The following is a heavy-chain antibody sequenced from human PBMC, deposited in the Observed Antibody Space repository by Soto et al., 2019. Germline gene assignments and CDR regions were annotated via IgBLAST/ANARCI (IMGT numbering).Heavy chain of an antibody. J-gene: IGHJ6*02. V-gene: IGHV3-30*18. CDR3: AKRDTVMANYHYGMDV. Sequence: GGSLRLSCAASGFTFSSYGMHWVRQAPGKGLEWVAFISYDGSKKYYADSVKGRFTISRDNSKNTLYLQMNSLRAEDTAVYYCAKRDTVMANYHYGMDVWGQGTTVTVSS. CDR1: GFTFSSYG. CDR2: ISYDGSKK. D-gene: IGHD5-18*01.